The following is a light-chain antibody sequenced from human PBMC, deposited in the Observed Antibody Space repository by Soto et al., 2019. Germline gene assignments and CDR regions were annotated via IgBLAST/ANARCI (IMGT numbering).Light chain of an antibody. J-gene: IGLJ2*01. CDR1: SSDVGGYNC. CDR3: SSYTGSSTLL. Sequence: QSALTQPASVSGSPGQSITISCTGTSSDVGGYNCVSWYQQHPGKAPKLMIYDVSDRPSGVPNRFSGSKSGNTASLTISGLRPEDEADYYCSSYTGSSTLLFGGGTKLTVL. V-gene: IGLV2-14*03. CDR2: DVS.